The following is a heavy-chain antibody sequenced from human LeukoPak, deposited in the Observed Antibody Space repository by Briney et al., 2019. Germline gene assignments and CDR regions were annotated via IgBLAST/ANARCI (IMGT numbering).Heavy chain of an antibody. V-gene: IGHV3-48*01. CDR1: GFTFSTYT. CDR3: ARRDVTIFGVADDS. CDR2: ISSTSSHI. D-gene: IGHD3-3*01. J-gene: IGHJ4*02. Sequence: GGSLRLSCAASGFTFSTYTMNWVRQAPGKGLEWVSYISSTSSHIFYADSVKGRFTISRDNAKNSLFLQMNSLRAEDTAVYYCARRDVTIFGVADDSWGQGTLVTVSS.